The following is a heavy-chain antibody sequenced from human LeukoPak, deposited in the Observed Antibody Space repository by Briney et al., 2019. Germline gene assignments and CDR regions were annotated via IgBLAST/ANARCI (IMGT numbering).Heavy chain of an antibody. D-gene: IGHD1-26*01. CDR1: GGSISSSSYY. V-gene: IGHV4-39*01. Sequence: SETLSLTCTVSGGSISSSSYYWGWIRQPPGKGLEWIGSIYYSGSTYYNPSLKSRVTISVDASKNQFSLKLSSVTAADTAVYYCARQRVGATYYFDYWGQGTLVTVSS. CDR3: ARQRVGATYYFDY. J-gene: IGHJ4*02. CDR2: IYYSGST.